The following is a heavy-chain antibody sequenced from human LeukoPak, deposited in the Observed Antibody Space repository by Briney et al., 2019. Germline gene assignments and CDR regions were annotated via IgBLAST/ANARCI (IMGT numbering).Heavy chain of an antibody. D-gene: IGHD3-16*01. Sequence: PSETLSLTCTVSGGSISAYYWSWIRQPAGKGLEWIGRIHTSGSTNYNPSLKSRVTMSIDTSKNQFSLKLSSVTAADTAVYYCARGRWNTGMLSPYHFDYWGQGTLVTVSS. CDR1: GGSISAYY. J-gene: IGHJ4*02. CDR2: IHTSGST. V-gene: IGHV4-4*07. CDR3: ARGRWNTGMLSPYHFDY.